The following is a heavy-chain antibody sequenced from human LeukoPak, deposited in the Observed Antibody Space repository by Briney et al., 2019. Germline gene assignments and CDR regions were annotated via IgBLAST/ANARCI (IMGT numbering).Heavy chain of an antibody. CDR2: ISGGGGDT. CDR1: GFTFSSYT. Sequence: GGSLRLSCSASGFTFSSYTMTWVRQPPGKGLEWVSSISGGGGDTYYADSVKGRFTVSRDNSKNTLYMELNSLRAEDTAVYYCARGDCSSSSCSGFYGMDVWGQGTTVTVSS. CDR3: ARGDCSSSSCSGFYGMDV. V-gene: IGHV3-23*01. D-gene: IGHD2-2*01. J-gene: IGHJ6*02.